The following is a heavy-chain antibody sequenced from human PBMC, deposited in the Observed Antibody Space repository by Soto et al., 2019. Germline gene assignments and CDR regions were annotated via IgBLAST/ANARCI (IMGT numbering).Heavy chain of an antibody. CDR1: GGSVNSGGYS. V-gene: IGHV4-30-2*01. D-gene: IGHD2-8*01. CDR3: TRGVLA. J-gene: IGHJ5*02. CDR2: ISPSGSP. Sequence: QVQLQESGSRLVRPSQTVSLTCSVSGGSVNSGGYSWSWIRQPPGKGLEWIAFISPSGSPAYNPFLKIRVTISVDRSKNQIPLELSSVTAADPAVYYCTRGVLAWGPGTRVTVSS.